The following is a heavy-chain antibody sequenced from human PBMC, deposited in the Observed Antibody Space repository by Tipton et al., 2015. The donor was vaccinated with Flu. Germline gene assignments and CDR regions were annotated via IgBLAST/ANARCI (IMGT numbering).Heavy chain of an antibody. Sequence: LRLSCTVSGGSISSGGYYWSWIRQHPGKGLEWIGYIYYSGSTYYNPSLKSRVTISVDTSKNQLSLKLSSVTAADTAVYYCARSPRFGQVAVAFFDYWGQGTLVTVSS. CDR3: ARSPRFGQVAVAFFDY. J-gene: IGHJ4*02. D-gene: IGHD6-19*01. CDR2: IYYSGST. V-gene: IGHV4-31*03. CDR1: GGSISSGGYY.